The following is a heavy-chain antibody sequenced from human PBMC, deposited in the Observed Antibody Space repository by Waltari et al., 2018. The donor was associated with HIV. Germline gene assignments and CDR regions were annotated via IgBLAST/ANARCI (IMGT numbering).Heavy chain of an antibody. CDR3: ARGPEGIVVVTD. CDR1: GGAISSSN. V-gene: IGHV4-59*01. D-gene: IGHD2-21*02. CDR2: IYYSGST. Sequence: QVQLQESGPGLVKPSESLSLTCTASGGAISSSNWTWNRQPPGKGLEWIGYIYYSGSTNYNPSLKSRVTISVDTSKNQFSLKLSSVTAADTAVYYCARGPEGIVVVTDWGQGTLVTVSS. J-gene: IGHJ4*02.